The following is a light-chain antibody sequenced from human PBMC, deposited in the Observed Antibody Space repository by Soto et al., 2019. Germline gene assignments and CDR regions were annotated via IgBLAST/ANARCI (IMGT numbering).Light chain of an antibody. CDR2: DAS. J-gene: IGKJ1*01. CDR3: QQYHNWPPKT. Sequence: EIVMTQSPATLSVSPGERATPSCRSSQSVDFNLAWYQQKPGQAPRLLIYDASTRATGVPARFSGSGSGTEFTLTINSLQSEDFAVYYCQQYHNWPPKTFGQGTKVDIK. CDR1: QSVDFN. V-gene: IGKV3-15*01.